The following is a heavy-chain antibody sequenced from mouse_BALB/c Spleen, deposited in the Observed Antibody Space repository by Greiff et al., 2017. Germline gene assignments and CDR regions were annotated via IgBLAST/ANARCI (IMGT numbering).Heavy chain of an antibody. J-gene: IGHJ2*01. CDR2: INPSNGGT. Sequence: VQLQQPGAELVKPGASVKLSCKASGYTFTSYYMYWVKQRPGQGLEWIGGINPSNGGTNFNEKFKSKATLTVDKSSSTAYMQLSSLTSEDSAVYYCTRTYFGKEGGYWGQGTTLTVSS. V-gene: IGHV1S81*02. D-gene: IGHD2-10*01. CDR3: TRTYFGKEGGY. CDR1: GYTFTSYY.